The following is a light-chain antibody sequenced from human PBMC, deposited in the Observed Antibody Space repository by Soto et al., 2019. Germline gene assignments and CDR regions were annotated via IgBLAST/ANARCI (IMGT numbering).Light chain of an antibody. CDR3: QAWDSSTVV. Sequence: SYELTQPPSVSVSPGQTASITCSGDKLGDKYASWYQQKPGQSPLLVIYQDIKRPSGIPERFSGSNSGNTATLTISGTQAMDEADYYCQAWDSSTVVFGGGTQLTVL. CDR2: QDI. CDR1: KLGDKY. J-gene: IGLJ2*01. V-gene: IGLV3-1*01.